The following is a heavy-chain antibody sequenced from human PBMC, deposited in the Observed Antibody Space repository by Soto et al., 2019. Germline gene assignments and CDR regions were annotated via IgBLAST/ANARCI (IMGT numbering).Heavy chain of an antibody. CDR3: ARSLYSGSYTNWFDP. D-gene: IGHD1-26*01. CDR2: IYYSGST. J-gene: IGHJ5*02. CDR1: GGSISSYY. V-gene: IGHV4-59*01. Sequence: KSSETLSLTSTVSGGSISSYYWSWIRQPPGKGLEYIGYIYYSGSTNYNPSLKSRVTISVDTSKKQFSLKLSSVTAADTAVYYCARSLYSGSYTNWFDPWGQGTLVTVSS.